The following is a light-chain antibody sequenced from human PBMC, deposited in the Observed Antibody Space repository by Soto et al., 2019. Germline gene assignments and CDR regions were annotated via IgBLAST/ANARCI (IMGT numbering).Light chain of an antibody. CDR3: QQYDYWPVT. Sequence: EIVLTQSPSTLSLSPGERATLFCRASQSVSSYFAWYQQKPGQAPNLLIYDASNRATGIPARFSGSGSGTDFTLTINSLQSEDFAIYYCQQYDYWPVTFGGGTKVDIK. CDR2: DAS. J-gene: IGKJ4*01. CDR1: QSVSSY. V-gene: IGKV3D-15*01.